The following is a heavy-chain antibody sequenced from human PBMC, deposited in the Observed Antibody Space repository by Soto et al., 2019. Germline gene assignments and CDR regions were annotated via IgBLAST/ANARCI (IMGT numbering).Heavy chain of an antibody. V-gene: IGHV5-51*01. J-gene: IGHJ4*02. CDR1: GYTFSNFC. Sequence: GESLKISCQCSGYTFSNFCIGWVLQLPGQGLEWMGIIYPGDHETRYSPSFLGKVTISAETSINTAYLQWSSLEASDSAFYFCARSPRSSPYFDFWGQGALVTVSS. D-gene: IGHD6-13*01. CDR2: IYPGDHET. CDR3: ARSPRSSPYFDF.